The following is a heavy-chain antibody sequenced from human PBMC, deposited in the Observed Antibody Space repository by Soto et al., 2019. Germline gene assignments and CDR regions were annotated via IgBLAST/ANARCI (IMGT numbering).Heavy chain of an antibody. V-gene: IGHV4-59*01. D-gene: IGHD6-19*01. CDR2: IFYGGHT. CDR1: GYFLTTYY. J-gene: IGHJ4*02. CDR3: ARSPQYSSGWNGGFDY. Sequence: PSETLSLTCYVSGYFLTTYYWNWIRQSPGKGLEWIGYIFYGGHTNYNPSLRGRATISVDTSKNQFSLKLSSVTAADTAVYYCARSPQYSSGWNGGFDYWGQGTLVTVSS.